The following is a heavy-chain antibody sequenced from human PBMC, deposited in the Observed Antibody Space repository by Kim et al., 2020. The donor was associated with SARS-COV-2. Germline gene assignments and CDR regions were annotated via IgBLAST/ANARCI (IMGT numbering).Heavy chain of an antibody. V-gene: IGHV3-23*01. J-gene: IGHJ4*02. Sequence: DSGKGRFTISRDNSKNTLYLQMKSLRAEDTAVYYCAKDLAGDGYLYYFDYWGQGTLVTVSS. D-gene: IGHD2-21*01. CDR3: AKDLAGDGYLYYFDY.